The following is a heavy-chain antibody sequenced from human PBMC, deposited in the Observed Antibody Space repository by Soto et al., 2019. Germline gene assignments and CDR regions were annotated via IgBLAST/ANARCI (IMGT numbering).Heavy chain of an antibody. V-gene: IGHV3-30*18. CDR2: ISYDGSIK. J-gene: IGHJ4*02. Sequence: QVQLVESGGGVVQPGKSLRLSCAASGFIFRTYGMHWVRQAPGKGLAWVAVISYDGSIKNYADSVKDRFTISRDNSKNTLYLQMNSLRAEDAALYYCAKDNSGTYYWLDHWGQGTLVTVSS. D-gene: IGHD1-26*01. CDR1: GFIFRTYG. CDR3: AKDNSGTYYWLDH.